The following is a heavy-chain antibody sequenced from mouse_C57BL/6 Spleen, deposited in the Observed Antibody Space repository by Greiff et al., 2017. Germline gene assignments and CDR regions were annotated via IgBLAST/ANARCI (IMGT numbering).Heavy chain of an antibody. J-gene: IGHJ3*01. D-gene: IGHD2-4*01. CDR3: TRGGYYEVTFAY. V-gene: IGHV1-55*01. CDR2: IYPGSGST. Sequence: QVQLQQPGAELVKPGASVKMSCKASGYTFTSYWITWVKQRPGQGLEWIGDIYPGSGSTNYNEKFKSKATLTVDTSSSTAYMQLRNLTSEDSEVCYGTRGGYYEVTFAYWGQGTLVTVSA. CDR1: GYTFTSYW.